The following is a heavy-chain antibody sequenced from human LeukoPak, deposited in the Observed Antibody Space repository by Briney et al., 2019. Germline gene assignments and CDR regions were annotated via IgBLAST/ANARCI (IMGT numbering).Heavy chain of an antibody. D-gene: IGHD6-19*01. CDR3: ARGGTGSGWPDNWFDP. V-gene: IGHV4-34*01. J-gene: IGHJ5*02. CDR2: INHSGST. Sequence: NPSEPLSLTCAVYGGSFSGYYWSWIRQPAGKGLEWIGEINHSGSTNYNPSLKSRVTISVDTSKNQFSLKLSSVTAADTAVYYCARGGTGSGWPDNWFDPWGQGTLVTVSS. CDR1: GGSFSGYY.